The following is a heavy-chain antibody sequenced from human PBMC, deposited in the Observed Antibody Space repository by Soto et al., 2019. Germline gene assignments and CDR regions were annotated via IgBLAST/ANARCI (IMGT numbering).Heavy chain of an antibody. J-gene: IGHJ4*02. CDR1: GYSISRSYW. Sequence: SETLSLTCAVSGYSISRSYWWSWVRQPPGKGLEWIGYIYYSGSTYYNPSLKSRVTISVDTSKNQFSLKLSSVTAADTAVYYCARVCNWNDVSSFDYCGQGTLVTVSS. V-gene: IGHV4-30-4*01. CDR3: ARVCNWNDVSSFDY. CDR2: IYYSGST. D-gene: IGHD1-20*01.